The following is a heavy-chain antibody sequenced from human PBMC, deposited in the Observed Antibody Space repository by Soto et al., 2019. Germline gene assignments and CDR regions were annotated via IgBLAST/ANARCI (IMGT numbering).Heavy chain of an antibody. V-gene: IGHV1-3*01. J-gene: IGHJ4*02. Sequence: VSSVKVSCKASGYTFTSYAMHWVRQAPGQRLEWMGWINAGNGNTKYSQKFQGRVTITRDTSASTAYMELSSLRSEDTAVYYCARDQVGATNLDYWGQGTLVTVSA. CDR3: ARDQVGATNLDY. CDR2: INAGNGNT. CDR1: GYTFTSYA. D-gene: IGHD1-26*01.